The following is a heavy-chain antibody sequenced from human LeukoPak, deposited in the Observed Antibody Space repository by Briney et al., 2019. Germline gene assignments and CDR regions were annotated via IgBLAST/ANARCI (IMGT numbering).Heavy chain of an antibody. CDR1: GYSFTSYW. Sequence: GESLKISCKGSGYSFTSYWIGWVRQMPGKGLEWVGIIYPGDSDTRYSPSFQGQATMSADKSISTAYLQWSSLKASDTAMYYCARQVPGCSGGSCYSGWFDPWGQGTLVTVSS. CDR3: ARQVPGCSGGSCYSGWFDP. V-gene: IGHV5-51*01. D-gene: IGHD2-15*01. J-gene: IGHJ5*02. CDR2: IYPGDSDT.